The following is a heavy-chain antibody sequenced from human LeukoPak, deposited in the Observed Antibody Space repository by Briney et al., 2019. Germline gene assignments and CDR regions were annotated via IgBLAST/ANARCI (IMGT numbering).Heavy chain of an antibody. D-gene: IGHD5-18*01. CDR2: FYSSGGT. V-gene: IGHV4-4*07. J-gene: IGHJ4*02. CDR3: ARGSFGHFDR. Sequence: SETLSLTCSVSGGSINDYYWNWIRQPAGKGLEWIGRFYSSGGTYYNPTLKSPVTISVDKSKNQLSLNLRSVTAAGTAVYYCARGSFGHFDRWGQGTLVTVSS. CDR1: GGSINDYY.